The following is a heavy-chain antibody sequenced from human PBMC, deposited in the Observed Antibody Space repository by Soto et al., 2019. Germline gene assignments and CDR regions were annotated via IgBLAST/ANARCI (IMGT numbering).Heavy chain of an antibody. V-gene: IGHV1-69*06. CDR2: IIPIFDTP. D-gene: IGHD3-10*01. CDR1: GGTFSINV. CDR3: ARDGSYYGPRYCDL. Sequence: QAQLVQSGAEVKRPGSSVKVSCKTSGGTFSINVISWVRQAPGQGLEWMGGIIPIFDTPNYAQKFQGRVTIIADKSTNTVYMELSSLRSEDTAVYYCARDGSYYGPRYCDLWGRGTLVTVSS. J-gene: IGHJ2*01.